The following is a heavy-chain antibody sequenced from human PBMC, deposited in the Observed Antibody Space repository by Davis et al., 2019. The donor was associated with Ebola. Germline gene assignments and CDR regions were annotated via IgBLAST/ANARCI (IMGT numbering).Heavy chain of an antibody. CDR3: ARHDYGDSHFDY. J-gene: IGHJ4*02. CDR1: GFTFSSYA. V-gene: IGHV3-23*01. D-gene: IGHD4-17*01. CDR2: ISGSGGST. Sequence: GGSLRLSCAASGFTFSSYAMSWVRHAPGKGLEWVSAISGSGGSTYYADSVKGRFTISRDNSKNTLYLQMNSLRAEDTAVYYCARHDYGDSHFDYWGQGTLVTVSS.